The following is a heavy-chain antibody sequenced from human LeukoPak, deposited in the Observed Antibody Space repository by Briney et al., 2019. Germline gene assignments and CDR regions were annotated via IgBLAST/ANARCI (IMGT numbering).Heavy chain of an antibody. CDR3: ARPRPVVAASNY. CDR1: GFTFSNNW. V-gene: IGHV3-23*01. J-gene: IGHJ4*02. D-gene: IGHD2-15*01. Sequence: GGSLRLSCAASGFTFSNNWMHWVRQAPGKGLEWVSGISGSGGSTYYADSVKGRFTISRDNSKNTLYLQMNSLRAEDTAVYFCARPRPVVAASNYWGQGTLVTVSS. CDR2: ISGSGGST.